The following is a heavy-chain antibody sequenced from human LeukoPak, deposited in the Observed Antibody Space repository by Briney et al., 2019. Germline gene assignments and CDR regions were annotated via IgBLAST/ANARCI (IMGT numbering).Heavy chain of an antibody. CDR1: GGSISSGGYS. V-gene: IGHV4-30-2*01. CDR3: ARAEHDYGDYSDAFDI. CDR2: IYHSGST. J-gene: IGHJ3*02. D-gene: IGHD4-17*01. Sequence: PSETLSLTCAVSGGSISSGGYSWSWIRQPPGKGLEWIGYIYHSGSTYYNPSLKSRVTISVDGSKNQFSLKLSSVTAADTAVYYCARAEHDYGDYSDAFDIWGQGTMVTVSS.